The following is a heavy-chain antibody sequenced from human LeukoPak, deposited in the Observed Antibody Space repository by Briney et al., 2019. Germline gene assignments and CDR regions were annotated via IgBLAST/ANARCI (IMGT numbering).Heavy chain of an antibody. D-gene: IGHD3-22*01. J-gene: IGHJ4*02. Sequence: PGGSLRLSCAASGFTFSSYAMSWVRQAPGKGLEWVSAISAGGVSTYYADSVKGRFTISRDNSKNTLYLQMNSLRAEDTAVYYCAKDYHYDSSGYYYDYWGQGTLVTVSS. CDR2: ISAGGVST. CDR3: AKDYHYDSSGYYYDY. V-gene: IGHV3-23*01. CDR1: GFTFSSYA.